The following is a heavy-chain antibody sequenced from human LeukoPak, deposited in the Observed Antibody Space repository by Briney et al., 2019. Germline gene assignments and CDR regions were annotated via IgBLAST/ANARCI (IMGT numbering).Heavy chain of an antibody. CDR2: IYYSGST. Sequence: SETLSLTCTVSGGSISSYYWSWIRQPPGKGLEWIGYIYYSGSTNYNPSLESRVTISVDTSKNQFSLKLSSVTAADTAVYYCARGPGGYDPFDYWGQGTLVTVSS. CDR3: ARGPGGYDPFDY. CDR1: GGSISSYY. J-gene: IGHJ4*02. V-gene: IGHV4-59*01. D-gene: IGHD5-12*01.